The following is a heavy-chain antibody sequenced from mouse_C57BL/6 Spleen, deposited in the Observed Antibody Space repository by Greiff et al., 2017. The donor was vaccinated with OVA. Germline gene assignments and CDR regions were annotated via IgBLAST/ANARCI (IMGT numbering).Heavy chain of an antibody. CDR1: GYTFTSYW. CDR3: ARSGNYGSLYWDFDV. D-gene: IGHD1-1*01. Sequence: QVQLQQPGAELVKPGASVKLSCKASGYTFTSYWMHWVKQRPGRGLEWIGRIDPNSGGTKYNEKFKSKATLTVDKPSSTAYMQLSSLTTEDAAVYYCARSGNYGSLYWDFDVWGTGTTVTVDS. CDR2: IDPNSGGT. J-gene: IGHJ1*03. V-gene: IGHV1-72*01.